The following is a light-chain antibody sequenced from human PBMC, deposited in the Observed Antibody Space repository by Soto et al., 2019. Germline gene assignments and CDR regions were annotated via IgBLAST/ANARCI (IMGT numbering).Light chain of an antibody. CDR1: QSVTSTY. Sequence: EIVLTQSPATLSLSPGERATLSCRASQSVTSTYLAWYQQKPGQSPRLIIYGGSIRASGFPDRFSGGGSGTDFTLTISRLEPEDSAVYFCHYHQFDSSRVYSFGQGTKLEI. J-gene: IGKJ2*03. CDR2: GGS. CDR3: HYHQFDSSRVYS. V-gene: IGKV3-20*01.